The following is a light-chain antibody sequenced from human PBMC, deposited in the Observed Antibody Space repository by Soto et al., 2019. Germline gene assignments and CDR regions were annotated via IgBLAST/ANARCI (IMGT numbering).Light chain of an antibody. CDR1: SSDVGLYNY. Sequence: QFVLTQCASVSGYHVKTITISCTGTSSDVGLYNYVSWYQQHPGKAPKLMIYDVSSRPSGVSSRFSGSKSGNTASLTISGPQAEDEADYYCYSCTSSYPYVFGTGTEVIVL. J-gene: IGLJ1*01. CDR3: YSCTSSYPYV. V-gene: IGLV2-14*01. CDR2: DVS.